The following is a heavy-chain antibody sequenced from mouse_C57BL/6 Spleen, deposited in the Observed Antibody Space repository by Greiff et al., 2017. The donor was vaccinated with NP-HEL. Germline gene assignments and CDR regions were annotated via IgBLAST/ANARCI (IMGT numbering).Heavy chain of an antibody. CDR1: GFTFSDYG. Sequence: EVQRVESGGGLVKPGGSLKLSCAASGFTFSDYGMHWVRQAPEKGLEWVAYISSGSSTLYYADTVKGRFTISRDNAKNTLFLQMTSPRSEDTAMYYCGRPRYSYYYAMDYWGQGTSVTVSS. J-gene: IGHJ4*01. CDR2: ISSGSSTL. CDR3: GRPRYSYYYAMDY. V-gene: IGHV5-17*01. D-gene: IGHD2-12*01.